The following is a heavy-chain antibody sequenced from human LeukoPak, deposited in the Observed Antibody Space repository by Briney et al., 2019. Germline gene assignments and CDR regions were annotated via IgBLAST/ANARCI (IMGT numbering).Heavy chain of an antibody. CDR1: GFTFSNYW. V-gene: IGHV3-74*01. CDR3: IRDFRSADL. J-gene: IGHJ5*02. CDR2: IYVDGRTT. Sequence: PGGSLRLSCVASGFTFSNYWMHWVRQPPGKGLVWVSRIYVDGRTTNYADSVKGRFTISRDNAKNTVYLEMNSLSVEDTATYYCIRDFRSADLRGQGTLVTVTS.